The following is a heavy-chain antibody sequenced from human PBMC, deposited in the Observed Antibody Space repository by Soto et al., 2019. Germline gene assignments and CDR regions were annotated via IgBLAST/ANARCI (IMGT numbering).Heavy chain of an antibody. CDR1: GYTFTSYA. J-gene: IGHJ6*02. CDR2: INAGNGNT. V-gene: IGHV1-3*05. Sequence: QVQLVQAGAEEKKPGASVKVSCKASGYTFTSYAMHWVRQAPGQRLEWMGWINAGNGNTKYSQKFQGRVTITRDTSASTAYMELSSLRYEDTAVYYSASDPSYCGMDVWGQRPTVTVSS. CDR3: ASDPSYCGMDV.